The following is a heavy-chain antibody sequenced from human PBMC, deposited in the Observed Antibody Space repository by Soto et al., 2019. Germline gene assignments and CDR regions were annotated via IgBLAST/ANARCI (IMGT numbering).Heavy chain of an antibody. D-gene: IGHD2-15*01. J-gene: IGHJ6*02. V-gene: IGHV4-30-4*01. CDR3: ARCRDGYGMDV. CDR2: IYYSGST. Sequence: PSATLTLTCTVSGGYISSGDYYWSRIRQCPGKGLEWIGYIYYSGSTYYNPSLKSRVTISVDTSKNQCSLKLSSVTAADTALYYCARCRDGYGMDVWGQGTTVTVSS. CDR1: GGYISSGDYY.